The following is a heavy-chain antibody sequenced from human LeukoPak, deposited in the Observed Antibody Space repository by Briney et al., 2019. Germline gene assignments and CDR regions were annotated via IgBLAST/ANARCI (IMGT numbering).Heavy chain of an antibody. CDR3: ARIPTINYSVYYYYMDV. CDR1: GFTFSSYS. D-gene: IGHD4-11*01. J-gene: IGHJ6*03. Sequence: GGSLRLSCAASGFTFSSYSMNWVRQAPGKGLEWVSFISTSSSYIYYADSVKGRFTISRDNAKKSLYLQTDSLRAEDTAVYYCARIPTINYSVYYYYMDVWGKGTTVTVSS. V-gene: IGHV3-21*01. CDR2: ISTSSSYI.